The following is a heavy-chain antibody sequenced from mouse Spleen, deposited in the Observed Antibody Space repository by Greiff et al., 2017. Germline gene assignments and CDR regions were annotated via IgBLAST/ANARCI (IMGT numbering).Heavy chain of an antibody. V-gene: IGHV3-6*01. CDR2: ISYDGSN. J-gene: IGHJ1*03. CDR3: ARDDYDWYFDV. CDR1: GYSITSGYY. D-gene: IGHD2-4*01. Sequence: EVQRVESGPGLVKPSQSLSLTCSVTGYSITSGYYWXXIRQFPGNKLEWMGYISYDGSNNYNPSLKNRISITRDTSKNQFFLKLNSVTTEDTATYYCARDDYDWYFDVWGTGTTVTVSS.